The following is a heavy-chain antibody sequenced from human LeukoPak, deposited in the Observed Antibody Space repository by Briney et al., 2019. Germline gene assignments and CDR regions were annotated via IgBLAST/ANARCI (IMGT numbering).Heavy chain of an antibody. J-gene: IGHJ6*03. Sequence: PGGSLRLSCVASGFSFDDYTMHWVRQAPGKGLEWLSLISWDGGSTYYADSVKGRFTISRDNSKNSLYLQMNSLRTEDTALYYCAKDHYWKGLSYMDVWGKATTVSVPS. CDR2: ISWDGGST. CDR1: GFSFDDYT. CDR3: AKDHYWKGLSYMDV. V-gene: IGHV3-43*01. D-gene: IGHD1-1*01.